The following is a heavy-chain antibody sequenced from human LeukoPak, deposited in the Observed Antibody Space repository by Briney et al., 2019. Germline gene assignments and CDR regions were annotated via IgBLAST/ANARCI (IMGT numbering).Heavy chain of an antibody. Sequence: ASVKVSCKASGYTFSSYDISWVRQAPGQGLEWMGWISAYNGYTNYAQKFQGRVTMTTDTSTSTAYMELRSLRSDDTAVYYCARVMQLAHYYYYYMDIWGKGTTVTASS. V-gene: IGHV1-18*01. J-gene: IGHJ6*03. CDR1: GYTFSSYD. D-gene: IGHD6-13*01. CDR3: ARVMQLAHYYYYYMDI. CDR2: ISAYNGYT.